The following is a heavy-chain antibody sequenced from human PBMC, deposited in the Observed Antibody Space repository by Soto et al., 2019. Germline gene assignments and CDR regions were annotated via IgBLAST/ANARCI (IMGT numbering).Heavy chain of an antibody. CDR3: ARAPLYEFGCVYYTVKYFDY. Sequence: QVQLVQSGSEVKKPGSSVKVSCKASGGTFSSHAISWVRQAPGQGLEWMGCIIPIFGATNYAQKFQGRLSITADESKATPYRELSSLRSEDTAVYYCARAPLYEFGCVYYTVKYFDYWGRGSLVSVSS. V-gene: IGHV1-69*12. D-gene: IGHD3-3*01. CDR2: IIPIFGAT. CDR1: GGTFSSHA. J-gene: IGHJ4*02.